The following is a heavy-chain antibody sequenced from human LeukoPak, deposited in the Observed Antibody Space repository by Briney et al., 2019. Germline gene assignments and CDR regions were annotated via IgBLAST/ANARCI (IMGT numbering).Heavy chain of an antibody. CDR2: INPNSGGT. V-gene: IGHV1-2*02. Sequence: ASVTVSFTASGYTFTGYYMHWVRQAPGQGLEWMGWINPNSGGTNYAQKFQGRVTMTRDTSISTAYMELSRLRSDDTAVYYCARAPYSSSWYVFGYWGQGTLVTVSS. J-gene: IGHJ4*02. CDR1: GYTFTGYY. CDR3: ARAPYSSSWYVFGY. D-gene: IGHD6-13*01.